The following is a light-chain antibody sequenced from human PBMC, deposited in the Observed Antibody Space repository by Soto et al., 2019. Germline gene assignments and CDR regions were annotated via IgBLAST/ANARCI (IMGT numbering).Light chain of an antibody. Sequence: EIVMTQSPVTLSVFPGERATLSCRASQSVSSNLAWYQQKVGQAPRLLIYGASTRATGIPVRFSGSGSGTEFTLTISSLQPEDLAVYYCQQYNNWPPLFGQGTKLEIK. V-gene: IGKV3-15*01. CDR3: QQYNNWPPL. J-gene: IGKJ2*01. CDR1: QSVSSN. CDR2: GAS.